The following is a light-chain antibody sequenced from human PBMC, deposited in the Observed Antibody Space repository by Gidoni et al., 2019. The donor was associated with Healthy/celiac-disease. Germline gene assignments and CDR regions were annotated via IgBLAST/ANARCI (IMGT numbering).Light chain of an antibody. CDR2: WAS. CDR3: QQYYSTWT. J-gene: IGKJ1*01. V-gene: IGKV4-1*01. CDR1: QSVLYSSNNKNY. Sequence: DIVMTQSPDSLAVSLGERATIHCKSSQSVLYSSNNKNYLAWYQQKTGQPPKLLIYWASTRESGVPDRFSGSGSGTDFTLTISSLQAEDVAVYYCQQYYSTWTFGQGTKVEIK.